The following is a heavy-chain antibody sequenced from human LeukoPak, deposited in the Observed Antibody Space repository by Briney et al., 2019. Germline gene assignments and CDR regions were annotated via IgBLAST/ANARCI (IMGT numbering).Heavy chain of an antibody. V-gene: IGHV3-30-3*01. CDR2: ISYDGSNK. Sequence: GGSLRLSCAASGFTFSSYAMHWVRQAPGKGLEWVAVISYDGSNKYYADSVKGRFTISRDNSKNTLYLQMNSLRAEDTAVYYCAREIAAAGSLLDYWGQGTLVTVSS. J-gene: IGHJ4*02. CDR1: GFTFSSYA. CDR3: AREIAAAGSLLDY. D-gene: IGHD6-13*01.